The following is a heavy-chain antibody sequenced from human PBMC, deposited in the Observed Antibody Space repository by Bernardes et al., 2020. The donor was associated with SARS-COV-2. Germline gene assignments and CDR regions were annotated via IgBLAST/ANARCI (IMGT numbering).Heavy chain of an antibody. V-gene: IGHV4-59*08. CDR1: CASISSYY. J-gene: IGHJ6*02. Sequence: SETLSLTCTVSCASISSYYWSWIRQPPGKGLEWIGYIYYSGSTNYNPSLKSRVTISVDTSKNQFSLKLSSVTAADTAVYYCARQDIGAIFGVVITPAGMDVWGQGTTVTVSS. CDR3: ARQDIGAIFGVVITPAGMDV. D-gene: IGHD3-3*01. CDR2: IYYSGST.